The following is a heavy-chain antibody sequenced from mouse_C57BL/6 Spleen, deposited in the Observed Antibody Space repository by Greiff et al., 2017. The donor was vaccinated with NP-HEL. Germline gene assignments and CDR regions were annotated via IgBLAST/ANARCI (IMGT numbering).Heavy chain of an antibody. CDR2: IDPETGGT. CDR1: GYTFTDYE. D-gene: IGHD1-1*01. CDR3: TRRYYGSIYAMDY. Sequence: VQLQQSGAELVRPGASVTLSCKASGYTFTDYEMHWVKQTPVHGLEWIGAIDPETGGTAYNQKFKGKAILTADKSSSTAYMELRSLTSADSAVYYCTRRYYGSIYAMDYWGQGTSVTVSS. V-gene: IGHV1-15*01. J-gene: IGHJ4*01.